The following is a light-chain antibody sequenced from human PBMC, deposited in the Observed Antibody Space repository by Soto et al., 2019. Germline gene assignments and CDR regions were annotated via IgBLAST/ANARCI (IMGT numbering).Light chain of an antibody. V-gene: IGLV2-14*01. CDR1: NSDVGGYNY. Sequence: QSALTQPASVSGSPGQSITISCTATNSDVGGYNYISWYQQHAGKAPQLIIYDVTNRPSGVSNRFSGSRSGNTASLTISGLQAEDEATYYCSSYRRGTTLVLFGGGTQLTVL. CDR3: SSYRRGTTLVL. J-gene: IGLJ2*01. CDR2: DVT.